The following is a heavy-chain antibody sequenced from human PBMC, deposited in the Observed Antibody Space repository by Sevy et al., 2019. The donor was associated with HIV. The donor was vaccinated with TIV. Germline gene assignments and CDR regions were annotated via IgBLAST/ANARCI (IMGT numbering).Heavy chain of an antibody. CDR1: GGTFSSYA. V-gene: IGHV1-69*13. CDR3: ASADHDYGDYGDYGMDV. D-gene: IGHD4-17*01. Sequence: ASVKVSCKASGGTFSSYAISWVRQAPGQGLEWMEGIIPIFGTANYAQKFQGRVTITADESTSTAYMELSSLRSEDTAVYYRASADHDYGDYGDYGMDVWGQGTTVTVSS. J-gene: IGHJ6*02. CDR2: IIPIFGTA.